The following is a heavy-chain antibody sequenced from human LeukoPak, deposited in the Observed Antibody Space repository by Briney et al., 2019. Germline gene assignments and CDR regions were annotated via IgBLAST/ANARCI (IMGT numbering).Heavy chain of an antibody. CDR1: GFTVNSNY. CDR3: ARDTPVRNYDSTGPFDY. D-gene: IGHD3-22*01. CDR2: VSYDGGVK. J-gene: IGHJ4*02. Sequence: GGSLRLSCAASGFTVNSNYMSWVRQAPGKGLEWVAVVSYDGGVKYYADSVMGRFTISRDNSKSTLYLQMNSLRAEDTAVYYCARDTPVRNYDSTGPFDYWGQGTLVTVSS. V-gene: IGHV3-30*03.